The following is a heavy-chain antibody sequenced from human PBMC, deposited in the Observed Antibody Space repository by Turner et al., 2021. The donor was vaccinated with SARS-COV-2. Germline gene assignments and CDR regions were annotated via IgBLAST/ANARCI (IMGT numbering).Heavy chain of an antibody. V-gene: IGHV3-66*01. CDR3: ARGGHYYYGLDV. D-gene: IGHD3-10*01. J-gene: IGHJ6*02. Sequence: EVQLVESGGGLVQPGGSLRLSCAASGLTVSSNYMSWVRQAPGKGLEWVSLIYSGGSTFYSDSVKGRFTISRDNSKNTLYLQMNSLRAEDTAVYYCARGGHYYYGLDVWGQGTTVTVSS. CDR2: IYSGGST. CDR1: GLTVSSNY.